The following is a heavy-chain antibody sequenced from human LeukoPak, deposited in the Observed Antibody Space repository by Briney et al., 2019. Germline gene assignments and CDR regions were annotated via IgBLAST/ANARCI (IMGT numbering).Heavy chain of an antibody. D-gene: IGHD2-8*01. CDR2: ISPYNGKT. V-gene: IGHV1-18*01. CDR3: ATCHCTYGVCYGECEYFQD. Sequence: ASVKVSCKASGYTFISVGIGWVRQAPGQGLEWMAWISPYNGKTNYAQKFQGRDTVTTDTSTSTAYMDLRSLRSDDTAIYYCATCHCTYGVCYGECEYFQDWGQGTLVSVSS. CDR1: GYTFISVG. J-gene: IGHJ1*01.